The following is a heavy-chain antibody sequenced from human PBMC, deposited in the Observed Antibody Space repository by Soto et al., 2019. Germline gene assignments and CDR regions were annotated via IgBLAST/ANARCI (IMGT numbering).Heavy chain of an antibody. D-gene: IGHD3-22*01. V-gene: IGHV5-51*01. CDR2: VYPRDSDT. J-gene: IGHJ4*02. CDR1: GYIFIDYW. CDR3: ARQIYDSDTGPNFQYYFDS. Sequence: GESLKISCKASGYIFIDYWIGWVRQMPGKGLEWMGIVYPRDSDTRYSPSFRGHVTISVTKSITTVFLQWSSLRASDTAMYYCARQIYDSDTGPNFQYYFDSWGQGTPVTVSS.